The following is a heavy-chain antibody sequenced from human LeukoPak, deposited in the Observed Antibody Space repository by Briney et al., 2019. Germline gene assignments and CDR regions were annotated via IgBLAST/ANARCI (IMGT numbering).Heavy chain of an antibody. D-gene: IGHD3-10*01. CDR3: ARGEPYGSAFDP. J-gene: IGHJ5*02. CDR2: ISAYNGNT. V-gene: IGHV1-18*01. Sequence: ASVKVSCKASGYTFTSYGISWVRHAPGQGLEWMGWISAYNGNTNYAQKLQGRVTMTKDTSTSTAYMELRSLRSDDTAVYCCARGEPYGSAFDPWGQGTLVTVSS. CDR1: GYTFTSYG.